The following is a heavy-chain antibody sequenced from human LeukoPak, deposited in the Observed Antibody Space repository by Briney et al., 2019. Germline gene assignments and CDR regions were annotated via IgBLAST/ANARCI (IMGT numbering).Heavy chain of an antibody. J-gene: IGHJ6*03. CDR2: IYYSGST. Sequence: PSETLSLTCTVSGGSISSYYWSWIRQPPGKGLEWIGYIYYSGSTNYNPSLKSRITISVDTSKNQFSLKLSSVTAADTAVYYCARRVTTRGYYHYMDVWGKGTTVTVSS. CDR1: GGSISSYY. CDR3: ARRVTTRGYYHYMDV. V-gene: IGHV4-59*08. D-gene: IGHD3-10*01.